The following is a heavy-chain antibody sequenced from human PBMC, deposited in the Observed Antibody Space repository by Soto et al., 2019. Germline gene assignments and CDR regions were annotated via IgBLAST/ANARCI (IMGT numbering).Heavy chain of an antibody. J-gene: IGHJ3*02. D-gene: IGHD2-2*01. CDR3: ARAGVGYCSSTSCPDAFDI. CDR2: INAGNGNT. Sequence: QVQLVQSLAAVKKPGASVKFSCKASGYTITRYSRHLVRQAPGQRLERMGWINAGNGNTKYSQKYQGRVTITRDTSASTAYMELTSLRSEDKAVYYCARAGVGYCSSTSCPDAFDIWGQGTMVTVSS. V-gene: IGHV1-3*01. CDR1: GYTITRYS.